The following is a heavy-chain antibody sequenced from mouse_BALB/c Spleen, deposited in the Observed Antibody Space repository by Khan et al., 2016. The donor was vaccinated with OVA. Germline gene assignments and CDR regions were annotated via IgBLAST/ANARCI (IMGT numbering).Heavy chain of an antibody. CDR3: ARSYYYGSSTWFAY. CDR1: GYTFSSYL. CDR2: IDPSDSHT. J-gene: IGHJ3*01. V-gene: IGHV1-69*02. Sequence: QVQLQQSGAELVKPGASVKLSCKASGYTFSSYLMHWVKQRPGQGLEWIGEIDPSDSHTNYNQKFKGKATLNVDKSSSTAYLPLSSLTSADSAVDYCARSYYYGSSTWFAYWGQGTLVTVSA. D-gene: IGHD1-1*01.